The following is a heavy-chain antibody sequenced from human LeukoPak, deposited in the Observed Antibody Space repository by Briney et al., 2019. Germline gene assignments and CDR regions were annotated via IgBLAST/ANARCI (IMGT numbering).Heavy chain of an antibody. Sequence: SETLSLTCTVSGDFINNYPWSWIRQPAGKGLECIGRVYASGHTNYNPSLKSRVTMSVDTSRNQLSLKLSSVTAADTAVYYCAREAGWYFNAFDVWGQGTMVGVSS. D-gene: IGHD6-19*01. V-gene: IGHV4-4*07. CDR3: AREAGWYFNAFDV. J-gene: IGHJ3*01. CDR1: GDFINNYP. CDR2: VYASGHT.